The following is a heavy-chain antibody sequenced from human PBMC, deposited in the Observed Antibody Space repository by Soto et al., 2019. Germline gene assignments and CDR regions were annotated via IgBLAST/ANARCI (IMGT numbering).Heavy chain of an antibody. D-gene: IGHD6-19*01. J-gene: IGHJ6*02. Sequence: SGGSLRLSCAASGFTFSNAWLNWVRQAPGKGLEWVGRIKSKTDGGTTDYAAPVKGRFTISRDDSKNTLYLQMNSLKTEDTAVYYCTPTGPVAVHYYYGMDVWGQGTTVTVSS. V-gene: IGHV3-15*07. CDR3: TPTGPVAVHYYYGMDV. CDR1: GFTFSNAW. CDR2: IKSKTDGGTT.